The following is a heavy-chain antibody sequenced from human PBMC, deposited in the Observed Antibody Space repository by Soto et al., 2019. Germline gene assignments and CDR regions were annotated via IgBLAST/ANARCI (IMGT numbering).Heavy chain of an antibody. D-gene: IGHD3-3*01. J-gene: IGHJ6*03. Sequence: ASVKVSCKASGYTFTSYAMHWVRQAPGQRLEWMGWINAGNGNTKYSQKFQGRVTITRDTSAGTAYMELSSLRSEDTAVYYCARGPKPIIIWSGYYTDPYYYYYMDVWGKGTTVTISS. CDR1: GYTFTSYA. CDR3: ARGPKPIIIWSGYYTDPYYYYYMDV. CDR2: INAGNGNT. V-gene: IGHV1-3*01.